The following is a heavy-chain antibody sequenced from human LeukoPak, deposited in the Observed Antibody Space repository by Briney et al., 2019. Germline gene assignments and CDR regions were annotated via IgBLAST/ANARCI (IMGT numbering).Heavy chain of an antibody. V-gene: IGHV1-8*01. CDR1: GYTFTSYD. D-gene: IGHD6-13*01. CDR3: ARGNRLYSSSWSSLAFDI. CDR2: TNPNSGYS. Sequence: ASVKVSCKASGYTFTSYDINWVRQATGQGLEWMGWTNPNSGYSGYAQKLQGRVTTTRNTSISTAYMELSSLRSEDTAVYYCARGNRLYSSSWSSLAFDIWGQGTMVTVS. J-gene: IGHJ3*02.